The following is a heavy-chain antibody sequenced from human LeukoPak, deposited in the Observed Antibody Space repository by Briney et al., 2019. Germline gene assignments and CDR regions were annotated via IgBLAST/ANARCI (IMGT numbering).Heavy chain of an antibody. CDR2: ISGSGGST. V-gene: IGHV3-23*01. CDR1: GFTVSGNY. D-gene: IGHD3-9*01. CDR3: AKDTFPNILTGPPAPLDV. Sequence: PGGSLRLSCAASGFTVSGNYMNWVRQPPGKGLEWVSAISGSGGSTYYADSMKGRFTISRDNSKNTPYLQMNSLRAEDTAVYYCAKDTFPNILTGPPAPLDVWGQGTTVTVSS. J-gene: IGHJ6*02.